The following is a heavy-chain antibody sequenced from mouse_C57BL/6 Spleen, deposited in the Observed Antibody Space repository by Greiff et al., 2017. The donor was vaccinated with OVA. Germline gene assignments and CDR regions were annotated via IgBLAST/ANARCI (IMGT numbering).Heavy chain of an antibody. D-gene: IGHD3-1*01. CDR2: ISNLAYSI. J-gene: IGHJ2*01. CDR1: GFTFSDYG. Sequence: EVQVVESGGGLVQPGGSLKLSCAASGFTFSDYGMAWVRQAPRKGPEWVAFISNLAYSIYYADTVTGRFTISRENAKNTLYLEMSSLRSEDTAMYYCARQGLRGYFDYWGQGTTLTVSS. V-gene: IGHV5-15*01. CDR3: ARQGLRGYFDY.